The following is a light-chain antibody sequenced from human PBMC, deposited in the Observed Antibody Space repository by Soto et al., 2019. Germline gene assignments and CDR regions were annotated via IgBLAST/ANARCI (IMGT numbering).Light chain of an antibody. V-gene: IGKV1-39*01. CDR3: QQSYSVPPT. Sequence: DVQMTQSPSSLSASVGDRVTITCRASQRIRTPLNWYQQKPGKAPKFLIYDASSLQSEVPSRFSGSGSGTDFTLTISNLQPEDFATYYCQQSYSVPPTFGQGTKLEI. CDR1: QRIRTP. J-gene: IGKJ2*01. CDR2: DAS.